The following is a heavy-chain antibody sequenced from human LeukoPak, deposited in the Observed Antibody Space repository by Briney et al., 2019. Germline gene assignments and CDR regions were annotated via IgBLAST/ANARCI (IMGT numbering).Heavy chain of an antibody. Sequence: SDTLSLTCTVSGDSISTYYWSWIRHPPGKGLEWIAYIAYSARSNYNPSLTNSVTISVDRSENQFSLRLSSVTAADTAVYYCARNWGSYAFDIWGQGAMVSVSS. J-gene: IGHJ3*02. CDR3: ARNWGSYAFDI. D-gene: IGHD7-27*01. CDR1: GDSISTYY. V-gene: IGHV4-59*08. CDR2: IAYSARS.